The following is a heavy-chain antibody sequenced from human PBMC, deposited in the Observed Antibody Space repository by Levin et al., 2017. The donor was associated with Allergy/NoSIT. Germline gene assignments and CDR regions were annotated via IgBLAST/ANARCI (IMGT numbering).Heavy chain of an antibody. J-gene: IGHJ4*02. CDR3: ARVAGYSYGYSFDF. Sequence: SETLSLTCAVSGGSISSGGYSWSWIRQPPGKGLEWIGNIYLSGSTNDNPSLKSRVTMSVDRSKNQFSLKLSYVTAADTAVYYCARVAGYSYGYSFDFWGPGTLVTVSS. D-gene: IGHD5-18*01. V-gene: IGHV4-30-2*01. CDR2: IYLSGST. CDR1: GGSISSGGYS.